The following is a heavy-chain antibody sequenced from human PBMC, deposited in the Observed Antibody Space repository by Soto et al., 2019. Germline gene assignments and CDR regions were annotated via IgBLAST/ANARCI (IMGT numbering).Heavy chain of an antibody. CDR1: GGSTSSDNY. J-gene: IGHJ4*02. D-gene: IGHD3-16*01. Sequence: SETLSLTCTVSGGSTSSDNYWSWIRLPPGKGLEWIGHIYYSGNTDYNPSLKSRLAISIDTSENQFSLKLSSVTAADTAVYFCAREGGESSDGLYYFDSWGQGSLVTVSS. CDR3: AREGGESSDGLYYFDS. V-gene: IGHV4-30-4*01. CDR2: IYYSGNT.